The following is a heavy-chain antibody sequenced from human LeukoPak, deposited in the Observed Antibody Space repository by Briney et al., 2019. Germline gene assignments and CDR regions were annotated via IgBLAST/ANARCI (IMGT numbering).Heavy chain of an antibody. CDR2: TVGSRPDT. D-gene: IGHD3-9*01. J-gene: IGHJ4*02. V-gene: IGHV3-23*01. Sequence: PGGSLRLSCAASGFTFTNYAMSWVRQTPGKGLEWVAATVGSRPDTYHADSVKGRFTVSRDNSKNTLYLQMNSLRAEDTAVYYCARGPDYDILADYFDYWGQGTLVTDSS. CDR1: GFTFTNYA. CDR3: ARGPDYDILADYFDY.